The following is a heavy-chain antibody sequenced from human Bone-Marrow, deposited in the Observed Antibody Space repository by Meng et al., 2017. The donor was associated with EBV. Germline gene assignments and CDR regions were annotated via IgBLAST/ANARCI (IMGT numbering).Heavy chain of an antibody. Sequence: QVPVVGLGDEGRKPGASVTVSCKTSGGTFRSDAVTWGRQAPGQGLEWMGGLIPMSDAPHYAQKFQGRVTITADESTSTHYMDLSGLRSEDTAVYYCASESGRGFTPDYWGQGTLVTVSS. CDR2: LIPMSDAP. CDR1: GGTFRSDA. D-gene: IGHD3-10*01. J-gene: IGHJ4*02. CDR3: ASESGRGFTPDY. V-gene: IGHV1-69*01.